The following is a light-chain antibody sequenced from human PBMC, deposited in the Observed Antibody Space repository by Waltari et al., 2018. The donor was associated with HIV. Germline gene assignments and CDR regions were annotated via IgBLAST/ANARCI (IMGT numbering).Light chain of an antibody. J-gene: IGLJ2*01. CDR1: SSDVGSYNL. CDR3: VSYAGSNTVI. Sequence: QSALTQPASVSGSPGQSITISCTGTSSDVGSYNLVSWYQQHPGKAPKLIIYEVTKRPSGLPNRFSGSKSGNTASLTVSGLQAEDEADYYCVSYAGSNTVIFGGGTKLTVL. V-gene: IGLV2-14*02. CDR2: EVT.